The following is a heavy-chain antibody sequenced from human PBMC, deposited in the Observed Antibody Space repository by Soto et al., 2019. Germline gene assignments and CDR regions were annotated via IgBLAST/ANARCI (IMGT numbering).Heavy chain of an antibody. CDR2: IIPIFGTA. Sequence: SVKVSCKASGGTFSSYAISWVRQAPGQGLEWMGGIIPIFGTANYAQKFQGRVTITADESTSTAYMELSSLRSEDTAVYYCASYDSSLSAFDIWGQGTMVTVSS. CDR3: ASYDSSLSAFDI. CDR1: GGTFSSYA. J-gene: IGHJ3*02. D-gene: IGHD3-22*01. V-gene: IGHV1-69*13.